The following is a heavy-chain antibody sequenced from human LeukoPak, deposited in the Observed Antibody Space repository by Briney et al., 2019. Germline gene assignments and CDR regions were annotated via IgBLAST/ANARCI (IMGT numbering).Heavy chain of an antibody. CDR1: GYTFGTYA. CDR3: ARDWVTYYFDY. V-gene: IGHV3-23*01. J-gene: IGHJ4*02. Sequence: PGGSLRLSCAASGYTFGTYAMGWVRQAPGKGLEWLAGINGNGDYTYYADSVKGQFTISRDNSRNTLYLQMNSLRAGDTALYFCARDWVTYYFDYWGQGILVTVSS. CDR2: INGNGDYT. D-gene: IGHD4-23*01.